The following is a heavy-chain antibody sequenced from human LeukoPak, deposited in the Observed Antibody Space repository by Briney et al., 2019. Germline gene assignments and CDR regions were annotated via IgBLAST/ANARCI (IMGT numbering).Heavy chain of an antibody. D-gene: IGHD6-19*01. Sequence: SETLSLTCTVSGGSISSVGYWWGWIRQPPGKGLEFIGNIYLGGSTSYNPSLKSRIAMSIDTSRNLFSLRLTSVTAADTAVYYCARDSIAVAGPGEAFDIWGQGTMVTVSS. J-gene: IGHJ3*02. V-gene: IGHV4-39*07. CDR3: ARDSIAVAGPGEAFDI. CDR1: GGSISSVGYW. CDR2: IYLGGST.